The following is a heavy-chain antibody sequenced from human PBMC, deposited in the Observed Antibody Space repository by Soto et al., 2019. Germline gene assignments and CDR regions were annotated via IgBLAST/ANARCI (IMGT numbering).Heavy chain of an antibody. CDR1: GYTFTSYG. Sequence: SVKVSCKASGYTFTSYGISWVRQAPGQGLEWMGWISSYNGNTNYAQKLQDRVTMTTDTSTSTAYMELRSLRSDDTAVYYCARDLVLAVAGSDNWFDPWGQGTLVTVSS. J-gene: IGHJ5*02. D-gene: IGHD6-19*01. CDR3: ARDLVLAVAGSDNWFDP. V-gene: IGHV1-18*04. CDR2: ISSYNGNT.